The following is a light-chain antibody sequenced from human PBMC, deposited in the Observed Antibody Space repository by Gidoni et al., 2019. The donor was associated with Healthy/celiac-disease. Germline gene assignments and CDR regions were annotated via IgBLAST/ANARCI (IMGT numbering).Light chain of an antibody. J-gene: IGLJ2*01. V-gene: IGLV1-51*01. Sequence: QSVFTQPPSVSAAPGQKVTISCSGSRSNIGNNYVSWYQQLPGTAPKLLIYDNNKRPSGIPDRFSGSKSGTSATLGITGLQTGDEADYYCGTWDSSLSAVVFGGGTKLTVL. CDR2: DNN. CDR1: RSNIGNNY. CDR3: GTWDSSLSAVV.